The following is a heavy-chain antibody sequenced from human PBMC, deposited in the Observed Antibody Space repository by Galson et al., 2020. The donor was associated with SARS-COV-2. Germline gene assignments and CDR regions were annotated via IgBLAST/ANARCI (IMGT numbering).Heavy chain of an antibody. D-gene: IGHD3-22*01. CDR2: IDWDDDK. V-gene: IGHV2-70*11. CDR1: GFSLSTSGMC. J-gene: IGHJ4*02. Sequence: SGPTLVKPTQTLTLTCTFSGFSLSTSGMCVSWIRQPPGKALEWLARIDWDDDKYYSTSLKTRLTISKDTSKNQVVLTMTNMDPVDTATYYCARIGYDSSGYPTIFDYWGQGTLVTVSS. CDR3: ARIGYDSSGYPTIFDY.